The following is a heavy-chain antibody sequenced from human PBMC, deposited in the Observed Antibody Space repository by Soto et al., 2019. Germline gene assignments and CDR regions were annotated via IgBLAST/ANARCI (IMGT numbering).Heavy chain of an antibody. J-gene: IGHJ4*02. V-gene: IGHV3-33*01. CDR1: GFTFSGLG. D-gene: IGHD1-26*01. CDR2: IRYDGSNI. CDR3: ARDGVGHTTFFGYFDY. Sequence: QVQLVESGGGVVQPGRSLRLSCAASGFTFSGLGMHWVRQAPGKGLEWVAVIRYDGSNIYYADAVKGRFTISRDNSKDMLYLQMNCLRADDTAVYYCARDGVGHTTFFGYFDYWVQGTLVTVSS.